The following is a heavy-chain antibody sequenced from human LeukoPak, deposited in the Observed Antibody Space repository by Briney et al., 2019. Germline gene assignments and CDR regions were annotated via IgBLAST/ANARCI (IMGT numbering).Heavy chain of an antibody. D-gene: IGHD1-26*01. J-gene: IGHJ4*02. Sequence: SGGSLRLSCAASGFTFSFYSMNWVRQAPGKGLECVSSISGSGGSIYYADSVKGRFTISRDNAKNSLYLQMDSLRVEDTAVYYCARGGSLDYWGQGTLVTVSS. CDR2: ISGSGGSI. V-gene: IGHV3-21*01. CDR1: GFTFSFYS. CDR3: ARGGSLDY.